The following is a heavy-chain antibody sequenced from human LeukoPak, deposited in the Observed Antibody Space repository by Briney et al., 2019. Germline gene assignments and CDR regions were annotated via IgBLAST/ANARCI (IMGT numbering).Heavy chain of an antibody. CDR3: ARDAVDTANAV. V-gene: IGHV3-74*01. CDR1: GFTFTTYW. Sequence: GGSLRLSCAASGFTFTTYWMHWVRQAPGKGLVWVSHINSDGSITSYADSVKGRFTISRDNAKNTLYLQMSSLRAEDTAVYYCARDAVDTANAVWGQGTTVTVSS. D-gene: IGHD5-18*01. J-gene: IGHJ6*02. CDR2: INSDGSIT.